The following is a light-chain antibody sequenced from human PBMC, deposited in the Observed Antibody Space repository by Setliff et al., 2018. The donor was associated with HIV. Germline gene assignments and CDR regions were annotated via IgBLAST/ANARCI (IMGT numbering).Light chain of an antibody. J-gene: IGLJ1*01. CDR2: DVS. CDR3: SSYTSSSTYV. V-gene: IGLV2-14*01. CDR1: SSDVGGYNY. Sequence: QSALTQPASVSGSPGQSITISCTGTSSDVGGYNYVSWYQQHPGKAPKFMIYDVSKRPSGVSNRFSGSKSGNTASLTISGLQAEVEADYYCSSYTSSSTYVFGTGTKVTVL.